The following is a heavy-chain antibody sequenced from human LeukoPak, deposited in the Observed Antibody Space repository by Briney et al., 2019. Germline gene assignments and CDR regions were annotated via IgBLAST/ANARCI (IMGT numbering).Heavy chain of an antibody. CDR3: ARGSSIHVLLYHYYYMDV. Sequence: ASVKVSCKASGYTFTGYCMHWVRQAPGQGLEWMGWINPSSGGTNYAQKFQGRVTMTRDTSISTAYMELSSLRSDDTAVYYCARGSSIHVLLYHYYYMDVWGKGTTVAVSS. D-gene: IGHD2-2*01. V-gene: IGHV1-2*02. CDR1: GYTFTGYC. J-gene: IGHJ6*03. CDR2: INPSSGGT.